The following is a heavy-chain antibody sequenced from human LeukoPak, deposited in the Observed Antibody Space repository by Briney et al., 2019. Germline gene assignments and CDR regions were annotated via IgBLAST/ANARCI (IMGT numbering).Heavy chain of an antibody. V-gene: IGHV3-7*03. CDR1: GFTFSNYW. Sequence: GGSLRLSCAASGFTFSNYWMVWVRQAPGGGLEWVANIRGDGSRQYYLDSVKGRFTISRDNAKNSLYLQMNSLRAEDMALYYCAKDTRPHYYYYYMDVWGKGTTVTVSS. CDR3: AKDTRPHYYYYYMDV. D-gene: IGHD6-6*01. CDR2: IRGDGSRQ. J-gene: IGHJ6*03.